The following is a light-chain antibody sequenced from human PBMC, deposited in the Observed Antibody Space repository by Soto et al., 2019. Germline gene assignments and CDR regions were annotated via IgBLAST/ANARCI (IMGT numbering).Light chain of an antibody. CDR3: STWDDSLNGYV. Sequence: QSVLTQPPSASGPPGQRVTISCSGGSSNIGSNTVHWYQQLPGTAPKLLIFTDQERPSGVPDRFSGSRSGTSASLAIRGLRSEDEADYYCSTWDDSLNGYVFGTGTKVTVL. V-gene: IGLV1-44*01. CDR1: SSNIGSNT. J-gene: IGLJ1*01. CDR2: TDQ.